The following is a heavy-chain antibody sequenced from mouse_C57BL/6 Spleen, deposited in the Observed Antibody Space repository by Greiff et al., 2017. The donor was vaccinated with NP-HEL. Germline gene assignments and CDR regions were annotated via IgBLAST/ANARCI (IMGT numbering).Heavy chain of an antibody. V-gene: IGHV1-74*01. J-gene: IGHJ3*01. CDR2: IHPSDSDT. Sequence: QVHVKQPGAELVKPGASVKVSCKASGYTFTSYWMHWVKQRPGQGLEWIGRIHPSDSDTNYNQKFKGKATLTVDKSSSTAYMQLSSLTSEDSAVYYCAIWGGNRFFAYWGQGTLVTVSA. CDR1: GYTFTSYW. D-gene: IGHD2-1*01. CDR3: AIWGGNRFFAY.